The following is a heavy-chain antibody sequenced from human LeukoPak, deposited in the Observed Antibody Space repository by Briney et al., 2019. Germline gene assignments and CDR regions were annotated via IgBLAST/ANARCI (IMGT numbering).Heavy chain of an antibody. Sequence: PGGSLRLSCAASGFTFSSCSMQWLRQTPGKGLEWVGIMSNSGENTFYGEAVKGRFTISRDNSQNTLYLQMNSLRPEDTAVYYCAKGGASVTRYVDYWGQGTLVTVSS. CDR1: GFTFSSCS. CDR3: AKGGASVTRYVDY. J-gene: IGHJ4*02. V-gene: IGHV3-30*18. CDR2: MSNSGENT. D-gene: IGHD4-17*01.